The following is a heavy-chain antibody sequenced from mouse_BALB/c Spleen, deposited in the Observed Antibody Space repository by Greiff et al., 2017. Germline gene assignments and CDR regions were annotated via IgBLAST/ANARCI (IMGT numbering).Heavy chain of an antibody. D-gene: IGHD3-2*02. CDR3: ARDERLPMDY. CDR2: ISDGGSYT. Sequence: EVMLVESGGGLVKPGGSLKLSCAASGFTFSDYYMYWVRQTPEKRLEWVATISDGGSYTYYPDSVKGRFTISRDNAKNNLYLQMSSLKSEDTAMYYCARDERLPMDYWGQGTSVTVSS. CDR1: GFTFSDYY. J-gene: IGHJ4*01. V-gene: IGHV5-4*02.